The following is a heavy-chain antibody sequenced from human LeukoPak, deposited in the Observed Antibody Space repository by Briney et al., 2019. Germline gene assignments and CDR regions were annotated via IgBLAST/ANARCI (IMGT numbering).Heavy chain of an antibody. CDR3: ARDPGCTNGVCYPYYYYYRDV. Sequence: ASVKVSCKASGYTFTGYYMHWVRQAPGQGLEWMGWINPNSGGTNYAQKFQGRVTMIRDTSISTAYMELSRLRSDDTAVYYCARDPGCTNGVCYPYYYYYRDVWGKGTTVTVSS. V-gene: IGHV1-2*02. CDR1: GYTFTGYY. CDR2: INPNSGGT. J-gene: IGHJ6*03. D-gene: IGHD2-8*01.